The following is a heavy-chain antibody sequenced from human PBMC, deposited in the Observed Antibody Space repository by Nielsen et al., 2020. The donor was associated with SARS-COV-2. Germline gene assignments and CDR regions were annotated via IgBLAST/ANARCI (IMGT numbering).Heavy chain of an antibody. V-gene: IGHV4-59*01. CDR3: ARGEGGYDWYLPYYYYGMDV. D-gene: IGHD5-12*01. J-gene: IGHJ6*02. CDR2: IYYSGST. Sequence: SETLSLTCTVSGGSISSYYWSWIRQPPGKGLEWIGYIYYSGSTNYNPSLKSRVTISVDTSKNQFSLKLSSVTAADTAVYYCARGEGGYDWYLPYYYYGMDVWGQGTTVTASS. CDR1: GGSISSYY.